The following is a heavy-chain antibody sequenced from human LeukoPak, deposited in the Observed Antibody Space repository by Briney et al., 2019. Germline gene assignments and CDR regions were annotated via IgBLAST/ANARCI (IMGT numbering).Heavy chain of an antibody. Sequence: SETLSLTCTVSGGSISSSSYYWGWIRQPPGKGLEWIGSIYYSGSTNYNSSLKSRVTISVDTSKNQFSLKLSSVTAADTAVYYCARVSWFPGTSYYYMDVWGKGTTATVSS. V-gene: IGHV4-39*07. CDR1: GGSISSSSYY. J-gene: IGHJ6*03. D-gene: IGHD1-1*01. CDR3: ARVSWFPGTSYYYMDV. CDR2: IYYSGST.